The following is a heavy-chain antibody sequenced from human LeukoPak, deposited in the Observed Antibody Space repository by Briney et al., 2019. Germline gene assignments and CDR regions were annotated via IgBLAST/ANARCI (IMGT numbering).Heavy chain of an antibody. D-gene: IGHD1-14*01. V-gene: IGHV4-59*01. CDR1: GGSISNYY. Sequence: SETLSLTCTVSGGSISNYYWSWIRQSPGKGLEWIAYIFYNGNTNYNPSLKSRVTISVDTSKNQFSLKLSSVTAADTAVYYCARSGRIGASDSWGQGSLVTVSS. J-gene: IGHJ4*02. CDR2: IFYNGNT. CDR3: ARSGRIGASDS.